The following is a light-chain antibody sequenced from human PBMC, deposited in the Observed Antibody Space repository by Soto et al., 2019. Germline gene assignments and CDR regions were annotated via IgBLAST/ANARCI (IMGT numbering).Light chain of an antibody. V-gene: IGLV3-21*01. CDR2: YDS. J-gene: IGLJ2*01. Sequence: SYELTQPPSVSVAPGETARITCGGNNIGRKSVRWYHQKPGQAPVLVIYYDSDRPSGIPERFSGSNSGNPATLTITRVEAGDESDYYGQVGDSNRDHSVFGGGTTLTVL. CDR1: NIGRKS. CDR3: QVGDSNRDHSV.